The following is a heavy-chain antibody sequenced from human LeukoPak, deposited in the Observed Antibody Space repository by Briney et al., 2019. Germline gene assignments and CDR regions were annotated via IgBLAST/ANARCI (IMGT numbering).Heavy chain of an antibody. J-gene: IGHJ4*02. Sequence: GGPLRLSCAASGFPFSSYWMSWLRQAPGEGLEWVANIKQEGREKYYVDSVKGRFTISRDNAKKSLYLQMNSLRAEDTAVYYCARGSGGDYFDYWGQGTLVTVSS. CDR2: IKQEGREK. CDR1: GFPFSSYW. CDR3: ARGSGGDYFDY. V-gene: IGHV3-7*01. D-gene: IGHD1-26*01.